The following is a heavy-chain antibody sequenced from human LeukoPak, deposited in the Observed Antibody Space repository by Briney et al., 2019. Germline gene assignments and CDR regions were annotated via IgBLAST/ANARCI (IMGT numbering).Heavy chain of an antibody. J-gene: IGHJ6*02. D-gene: IGHD2-2*01. V-gene: IGHV1-69*13. Sequence: SVKVSCKASGGTFSSYAISWVRQAPGQGLEWMGGIIPIFGTANYAQKFQGRVTITADESTSTAYMELSSLRSEDTAVYYCALGEDCSSTSCYYSYYYYYGMDVWGQGTTVTVSS. CDR1: GGTFSSYA. CDR2: IIPIFGTA. CDR3: ALGEDCSSTSCYYSYYYYYGMDV.